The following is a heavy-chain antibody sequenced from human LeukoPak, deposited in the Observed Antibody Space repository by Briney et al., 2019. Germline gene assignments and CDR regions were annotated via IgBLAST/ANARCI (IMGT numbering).Heavy chain of an antibody. Sequence: GGSLRLSCAASGFSLSDYYMSWIRQAPGKGLEWISYITNRGSTIFYTDSVKGRFTISRDDARNSLYLQMDSLKTEDTAVYYCASLVTSGGTVDYWGQGTLVTVSS. D-gene: IGHD3-16*01. CDR3: ASLVTSGGTVDY. V-gene: IGHV3-11*01. J-gene: IGHJ4*02. CDR1: GFSLSDYY. CDR2: ITNRGSTI.